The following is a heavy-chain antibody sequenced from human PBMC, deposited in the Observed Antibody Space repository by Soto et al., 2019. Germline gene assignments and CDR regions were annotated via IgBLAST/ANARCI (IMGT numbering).Heavy chain of an antibody. Sequence: GASVKVSCKASGYTFTSYGISWVRQAPGQGLEWMGWISAYNGNTNYAQKLQGRVTMTTDTSTSTAYMELRSLRSDDTAVYYCARVSDGDFSPSIDYWGQGTLVTVSS. CDR2: ISAYNGNT. V-gene: IGHV1-18*01. D-gene: IGHD4-17*01. CDR3: ARVSDGDFSPSIDY. J-gene: IGHJ4*02. CDR1: GYTFTSYG.